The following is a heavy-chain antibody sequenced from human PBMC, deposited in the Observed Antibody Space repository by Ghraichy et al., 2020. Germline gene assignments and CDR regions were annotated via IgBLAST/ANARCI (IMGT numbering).Heavy chain of an antibody. CDR3: TTVPGGGWWRGP. J-gene: IGHJ5*02. Sequence: GESLNISCAASGFTFSNAWISWVRQAPGKGLEWVGRIKSKTDGGTTDYAAPVKGRFTISRDDSKNTLYLQMNSLKTEDTAVYYCTTVPGGGWWRGPWGQGTLVTVSS. V-gene: IGHV3-15*01. CDR2: IKSKTDGGTT. D-gene: IGHD2-15*01. CDR1: GFTFSNAW.